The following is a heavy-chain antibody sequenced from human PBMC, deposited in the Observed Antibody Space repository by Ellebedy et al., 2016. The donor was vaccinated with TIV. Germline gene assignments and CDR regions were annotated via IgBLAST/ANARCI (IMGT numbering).Heavy chain of an antibody. Sequence: ASVKVSCKASGGTFSNFAVSWVRQAPGQGLEWMGGIIPSVNLADYAQRFQGRLTITADESTSTVHMEMSSLRSEDTAVYYCARLGRFGESMPPYYYFGLDVWGQGTTVTVSS. CDR1: GGTFSNFA. D-gene: IGHD3-10*01. J-gene: IGHJ6*02. CDR3: ARLGRFGESMPPYYYFGLDV. CDR2: IIPSVNLA. V-gene: IGHV1-69*10.